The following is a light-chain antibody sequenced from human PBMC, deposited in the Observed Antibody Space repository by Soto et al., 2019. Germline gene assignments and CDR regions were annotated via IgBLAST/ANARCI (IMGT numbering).Light chain of an antibody. CDR3: QHYDHLPIT. CDR1: QDITNY. CDR2: DAS. V-gene: IGKV1-33*01. Sequence: DIQMTQSPSSLSASVGDRVTITCQASQDITNYLNLYQQKPGRAPRLLLYDASSLETGVPSRFSGSGSGTDFTLTISSLQPEDVATYYCQHYDHLPITFGQGTRLEIK. J-gene: IGKJ5*01.